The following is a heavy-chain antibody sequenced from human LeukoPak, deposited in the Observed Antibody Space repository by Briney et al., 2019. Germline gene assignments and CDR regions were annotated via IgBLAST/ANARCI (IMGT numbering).Heavy chain of an antibody. J-gene: IGHJ6*03. CDR1: GGYISSYY. CDR2: IYYSGST. Sequence: TSETLSLTCTVSGGYISSYYWSWIRQPPGKGLEWIGYIYYSGSTNYNPSLKSRVTISVDTSKNQFSLKLSSVTAADTAVYSCAREDTAMVTHNYYYYMDVWGKGTTVTVSS. V-gene: IGHV4-59*01. D-gene: IGHD5-18*01. CDR3: AREDTAMVTHNYYYYMDV.